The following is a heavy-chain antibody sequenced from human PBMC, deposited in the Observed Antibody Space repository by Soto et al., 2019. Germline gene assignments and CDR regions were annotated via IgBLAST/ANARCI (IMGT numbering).Heavy chain of an antibody. J-gene: IGHJ6*02. V-gene: IGHV3-30-3*01. CDR3: ARAETTVTTYYYYGMDG. Sequence: QVQLVESGGGVVQPGRSLRLSCAASGFTFSSYAMHWVRQAPGKGLEWVAVISYDGSNKYYADSVKGRFTISRDNSKNTLYLQMTSLIAEDTAVYYCARAETTVTTYYYYGMDGGGQWTTVTVSS. CDR1: GFTFSSYA. D-gene: IGHD4-17*01. CDR2: ISYDGSNK.